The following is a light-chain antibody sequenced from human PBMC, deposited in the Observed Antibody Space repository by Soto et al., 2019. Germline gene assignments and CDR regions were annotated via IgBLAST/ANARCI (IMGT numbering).Light chain of an antibody. Sequence: EIVLTQSPGTLPRSPGERANRSCRARQSVRISYLAWYQQKPGQAPGLRIYWASSRSTGIPERFSGSRSGTDFTLTISRLDPEDFAVYYWLRYDSSPLTFAGVTNVEIK. CDR1: QSVRISY. V-gene: IGKV3-20*01. J-gene: IGKJ4*02. CDR2: WAS. CDR3: LRYDSSPLT.